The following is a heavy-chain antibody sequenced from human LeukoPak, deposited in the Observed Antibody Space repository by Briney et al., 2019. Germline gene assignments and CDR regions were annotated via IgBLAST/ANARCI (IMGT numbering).Heavy chain of an antibody. CDR1: GFTFSSYG. CDR2: IRYDGSNQ. J-gene: IGHJ6*03. Sequence: GGSLRLSCAASGFTFSSYGMHWVRQAPGKGLEWVAFIRYDGSNQYYVDSVKGRFTISRDNSKNMLFLQMNSLRVEDTAVYYCAKERAGATFYYYYMDVWGKGTTVTISS. V-gene: IGHV3-30*02. D-gene: IGHD1-26*01. CDR3: AKERAGATFYYYYMDV.